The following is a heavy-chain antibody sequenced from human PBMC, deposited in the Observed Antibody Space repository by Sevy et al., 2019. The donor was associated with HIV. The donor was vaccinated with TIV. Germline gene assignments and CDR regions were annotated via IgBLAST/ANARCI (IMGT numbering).Heavy chain of an antibody. J-gene: IGHJ4*02. CDR3: AREADLYCSGGSRFFDY. CDR1: GFTFSSYS. CDR2: ISSSSSYI. D-gene: IGHD2-15*01. V-gene: IGHV3-21*01. Sequence: GGSLRLSCAASGFTFSSYSMNWVRQAPGKGLEWVSSISSSSSYIYYADSVKGRFTISRDNAKNSLYLQMNSLRAEDTAVYYCAREADLYCSGGSRFFDYWGQGTLVTVSS.